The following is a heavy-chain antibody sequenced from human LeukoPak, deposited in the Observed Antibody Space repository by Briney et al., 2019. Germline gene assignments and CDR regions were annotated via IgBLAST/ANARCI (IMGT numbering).Heavy chain of an antibody. D-gene: IGHD6-19*01. J-gene: IGHJ4*02. Sequence: PGGTLRLSCGASGFTFNTHGMTWVRQAPGKGLEWVSTIDFTATGTYYADSVKGRFTISRDNFKNMVYLQMNSLRVEDTAIYYCARDSSAWSRDYWGQGTLVTVSS. CDR3: ARDSSAWSRDY. CDR1: GFTFNTHG. V-gene: IGHV3-23*05. CDR2: IDFTATGT.